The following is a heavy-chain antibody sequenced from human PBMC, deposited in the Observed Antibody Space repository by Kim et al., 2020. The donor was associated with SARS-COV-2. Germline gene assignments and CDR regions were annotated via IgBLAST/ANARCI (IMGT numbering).Heavy chain of an antibody. Sequence: GGSLRLSCAASGFTFSSYGMHWVRQAPGKGLEWVAVISYDGSNKYYADSVKGRFTISRDNSKNTLYLQMNSLRAEDTAVYYCAKDGPWFGESPGAFDSWGQGTMVTVAS. J-gene: IGHJ3*02. D-gene: IGHD3-10*01. CDR2: ISYDGSNK. V-gene: IGHV3-30*18. CDR3: AKDGPWFGESPGAFDS. CDR1: GFTFSSYG.